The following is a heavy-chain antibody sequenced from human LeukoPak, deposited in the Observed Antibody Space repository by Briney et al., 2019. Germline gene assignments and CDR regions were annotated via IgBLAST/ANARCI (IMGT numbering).Heavy chain of an antibody. CDR3: AREGGIAAAGTRGLDFDY. CDR2: INPNSGGT. CDR1: GYTFTGYY. J-gene: IGHJ4*02. V-gene: IGHV1-2*02. D-gene: IGHD6-13*01. Sequence: ASVKVSCKASGYTFTGYYMHWVRQAPGQGLEWMGWINPNSGGTNYARKFQGRVTMTRDTSISTAYMELSRLRSDDTAVYYCAREGGIAAAGTRGLDFDYWGQGTLVTVSS.